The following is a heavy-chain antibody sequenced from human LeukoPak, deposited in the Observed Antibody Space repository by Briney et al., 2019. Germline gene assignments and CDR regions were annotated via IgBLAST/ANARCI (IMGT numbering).Heavy chain of an antibody. V-gene: IGHV3-30*18. J-gene: IGHJ6*02. D-gene: IGHD3-3*01. CDR2: ISYDGSNK. CDR3: AKDLYDFWSGYAEYYYYGMDV. Sequence: PGGSLRLSCAASGFTFSSYGMHWVRQAPGKGLEWVAVISYDGSNKYYADSVKGRFTSSRDNSKNTLYLQMNSLRAEDTAVYYCAKDLYDFWSGYAEYYYYGMDVWGQGTTVTVSS. CDR1: GFTFSSYG.